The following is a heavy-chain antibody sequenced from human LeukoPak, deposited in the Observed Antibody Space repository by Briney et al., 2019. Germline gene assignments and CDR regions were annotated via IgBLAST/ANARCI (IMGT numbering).Heavy chain of an antibody. Sequence: PGGSLRLSCAASGFTFDDYDLNWVRQAPGKGLEWVSALSDSGGSTFYADSVKGRFTISRDNSKNTLYLQINRLRAEDTAVYYCAKGGAVSSKSITMIRGTRRYYYYMDVWGKGTTVTISS. CDR2: LSDSGGST. CDR3: AKGGAVSSKSITMIRGTRRYYYYMDV. D-gene: IGHD3-10*01. V-gene: IGHV3-23*01. CDR1: GFTFDDYD. J-gene: IGHJ6*03.